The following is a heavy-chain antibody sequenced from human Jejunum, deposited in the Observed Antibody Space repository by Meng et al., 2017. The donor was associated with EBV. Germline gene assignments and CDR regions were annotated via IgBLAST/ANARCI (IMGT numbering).Heavy chain of an antibody. V-gene: IGHV4-4*02. CDR1: GDSSSSSNW. CDR2: IYHSGST. J-gene: IGHJ4*02. CDR3: ARYGSGYFPALWY. D-gene: IGHD3-3*01. Sequence: QAQLQGAGAGLVKPSGTLSLTCAVSGDSSSSSNWWSWVRKPPGKGLEWIGEIYHSGSTNYNPSLKSRVTISVDKSKNQFSLKLSSVTAADTAVYYCARYGSGYFPALWYWGQGTLVTVSS.